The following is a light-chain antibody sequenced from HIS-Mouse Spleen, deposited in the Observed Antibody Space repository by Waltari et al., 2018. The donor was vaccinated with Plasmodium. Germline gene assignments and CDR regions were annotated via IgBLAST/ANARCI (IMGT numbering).Light chain of an antibody. Sequence: SYELTQPPSVSVSPGQTARITCSGDALPKNYASWYPQKSGQAPVLVNYEDSKRPSGLPERFSGSSAGTMATLTISGAQVEDEADYYCYATDSSGNHRVFGGGTKLTVL. CDR2: EDS. J-gene: IGLJ3*02. V-gene: IGLV3-10*01. CDR1: ALPKNY. CDR3: YATDSSGNHRV.